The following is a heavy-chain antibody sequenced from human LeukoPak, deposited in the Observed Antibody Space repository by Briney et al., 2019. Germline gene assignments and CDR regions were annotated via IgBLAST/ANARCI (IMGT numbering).Heavy chain of an antibody. CDR3: ARDTSDWLLFTPFDY. Sequence: PGGSLRLSCAASGFTFSTFAMIWVRQPPGKGLEWVSSIFPSGGEIHYADSVRGRFTISRDNSKSTLSLQMNSLRAEDTAVYYCARDTSDWLLFTPFDYWGQGTLVTVSS. J-gene: IGHJ4*02. CDR2: IFPSGGEI. D-gene: IGHD3-9*01. CDR1: GFTFSTFA. V-gene: IGHV3-23*01.